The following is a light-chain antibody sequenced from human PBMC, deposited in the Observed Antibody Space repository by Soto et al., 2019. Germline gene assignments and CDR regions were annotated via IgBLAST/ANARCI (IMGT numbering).Light chain of an antibody. Sequence: EIVLTQSPGTLSLSPGERATLSCRASQSIASNFLAWYHQKPGQAPRLLIYGASSRATGIPDRFSGRGSGTDFTLTISRLEPEDFAVYYCQQYNNWPPTWTFGQGTKVEI. CDR1: QSIASNF. CDR3: QQYNNWPPTWT. V-gene: IGKV3-20*01. J-gene: IGKJ1*01. CDR2: GAS.